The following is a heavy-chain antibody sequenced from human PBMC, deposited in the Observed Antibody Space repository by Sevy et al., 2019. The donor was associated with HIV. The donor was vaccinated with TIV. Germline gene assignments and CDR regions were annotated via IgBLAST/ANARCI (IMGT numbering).Heavy chain of an antibody. Sequence: GGSLRLSCAASGFTFSNAWMSWVRQAPGKGLEWVGRIKSKTDGGTTDYAAPVKGRFTISRDDSKNTLYLQMISLKTEYTAVYYCTTAAQHYDILTGYYIRVSYGRDGMDVWGQGTTVTVSS. CDR3: TTAAQHYDILTGYYIRVSYGRDGMDV. CDR2: IKSKTDGGTT. J-gene: IGHJ6*02. V-gene: IGHV3-15*01. CDR1: GFTFSNAW. D-gene: IGHD3-9*01.